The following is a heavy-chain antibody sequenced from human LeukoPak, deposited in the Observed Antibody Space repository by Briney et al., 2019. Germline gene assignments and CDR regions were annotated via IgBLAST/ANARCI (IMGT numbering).Heavy chain of an antibody. Sequence: GEPLKISCKGSGYSFTSYWIGWVRPMPGKGLEWMGIIYPGDSDTRYSPSFQGQVTISADKSISTAYLQWSSLKASDTAMYYCARHKKPYYCDSSGYSPSPLGDWGQGTLVTVSS. D-gene: IGHD3-22*01. CDR1: GYSFTSYW. V-gene: IGHV5-51*01. J-gene: IGHJ4*02. CDR2: IYPGDSDT. CDR3: ARHKKPYYCDSSGYSPSPLGD.